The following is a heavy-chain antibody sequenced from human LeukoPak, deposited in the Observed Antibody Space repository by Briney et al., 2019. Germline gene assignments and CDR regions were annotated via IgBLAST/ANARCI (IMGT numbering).Heavy chain of an antibody. CDR2: ISSYGSTI. J-gene: IGHJ4*02. D-gene: IGHD6-13*01. CDR1: GFTFSDYY. CDR3: ARDLWYSSSVYY. Sequence: GGSLRLSCAASGFTFSDYYMTWIRQAPGKGLEWVSYISSYGSTISYADSVKGRFTISRDNAKNSLYLQINSLRVEDTALYYCARDLWYSSSVYYWGQGTLVTVSS. V-gene: IGHV3-11*04.